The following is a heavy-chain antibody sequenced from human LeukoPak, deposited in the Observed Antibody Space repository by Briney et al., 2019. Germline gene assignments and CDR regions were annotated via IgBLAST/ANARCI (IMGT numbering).Heavy chain of an antibody. D-gene: IGHD3-16*02. J-gene: IGHJ5*02. CDR3: ATANDMITFGGVIVNVDWFDP. V-gene: IGHV1-24*01. Sequence: GASVKVSRKVSGYTLTELSMHWVRQAPGKGLEWMGGFDPEDGETIYAQKFQGRVTMTEDTSTDTTYMELSSLRSEDTAVYYCATANDMITFGGVIVNVDWFDPWGRGTLVTVSS. CDR1: GYTLTELS. CDR2: FDPEDGET.